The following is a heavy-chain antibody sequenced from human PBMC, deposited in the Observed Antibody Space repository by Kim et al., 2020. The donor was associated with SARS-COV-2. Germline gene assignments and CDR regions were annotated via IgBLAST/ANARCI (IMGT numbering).Heavy chain of an antibody. CDR3: AKKQEASYFITGRVRCFDP. D-gene: IGHD1-26*01. J-gene: IGHJ5*02. CDR1: GFTFSSYA. CDR2: ISGSGGST. V-gene: IGHV3-23*01. Sequence: GGSLRLSCAASGFTFSSYAMSWVRQTPGKGLEWVSAISGSGGSTYYADSEKGRFTISSDNSKNTLYLQMNSLRAEDTAVYYCAKKQEASYFITGRVRCFDPWGQGTLVTVST.